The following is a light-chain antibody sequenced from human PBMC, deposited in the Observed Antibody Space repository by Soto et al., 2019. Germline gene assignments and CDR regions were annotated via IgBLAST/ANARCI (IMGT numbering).Light chain of an antibody. J-gene: IGLJ2*01. CDR1: GGDIGRYDF. V-gene: IGLV2-8*01. Sequence: QLVLTQPPSASGSPGQSVTISCSGSGGDIGRYDFVSWYQQYPGKVPKLLIYEVDKRPSGVPDRFSGSKSGDRASLTVSGLRPEDEADYHCSAYAGGNIMIFGGGTKLTVL. CDR2: EVD. CDR3: SAYAGGNIMI.